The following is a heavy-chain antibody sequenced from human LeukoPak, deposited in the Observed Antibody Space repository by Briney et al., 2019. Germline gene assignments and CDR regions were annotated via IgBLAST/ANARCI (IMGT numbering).Heavy chain of an antibody. J-gene: IGHJ6*03. D-gene: IGHD6-6*01. CDR3: ARLARYSSSPISPLYYYYYMDV. CDR2: IDPSGGST. V-gene: IGHV1-46*01. Sequence: GASVKVSCEASGYTFISYSMHWVRQAPGQGLEWMGIIDPSGGSTSYAQKFQGRVTMTRDMPTSTVYMELSSLRSEDTALYYCARLARYSSSPISPLYYYYYMDVWGKGTTVTVSS. CDR1: GYTFISYS.